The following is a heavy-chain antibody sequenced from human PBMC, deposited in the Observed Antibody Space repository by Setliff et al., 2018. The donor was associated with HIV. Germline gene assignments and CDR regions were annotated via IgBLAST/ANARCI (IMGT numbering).Heavy chain of an antibody. CDR1: GFLVTGYN. V-gene: IGHV1-2*06. J-gene: IGHJ3*01. CDR2: INPNNGGT. CDR3: VRPRVFDSFDV. Sequence: ASVNVSCKALGFLVTGYNVHWVRQAPGHGPEWLGRINPNNGGTNYAQKFQGRVTMSLDTSTSTVYLELKALTSDDTAVYYCVRPRVFDSFDVWGPGTMVTVS.